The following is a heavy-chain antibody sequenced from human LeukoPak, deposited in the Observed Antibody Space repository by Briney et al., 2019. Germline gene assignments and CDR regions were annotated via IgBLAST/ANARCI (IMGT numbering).Heavy chain of an antibody. D-gene: IGHD2-15*01. CDR3: ATGCRGGDWYSGYYLYMDV. CDR2: VDAEDGDT. CDR1: GYCFITHF. V-gene: IGHV1-69-2*01. Sequence: ATVKISCKASGYCFITHFIHWVELAPGTGLEWMGRVDAEDGDTMYAEKFQGKVTITADTSTNKGYMELSSLRSEDTPVDYCATGCRGGDWYSGYYLYMDVWGKGSTVTVSS. J-gene: IGHJ6*03.